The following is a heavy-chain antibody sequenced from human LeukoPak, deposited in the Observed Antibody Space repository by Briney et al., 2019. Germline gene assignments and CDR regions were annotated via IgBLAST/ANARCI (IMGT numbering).Heavy chain of an antibody. J-gene: IGHJ4*02. CDR1: GGSIRSTSYY. D-gene: IGHD3-10*02. Sequence: PSETLSLTCTVSGGSIRSTSYYWGWIRQPPGKGLEWIGTIYYSGSTYYNPSLKSRVTISVDTSKNQFSLKLSSVTAADTAVYYCARLGDPMFVYFDYWGQGTLVTVSS. V-gene: IGHV4-39*01. CDR3: ARLGDPMFVYFDY. CDR2: IYYSGST.